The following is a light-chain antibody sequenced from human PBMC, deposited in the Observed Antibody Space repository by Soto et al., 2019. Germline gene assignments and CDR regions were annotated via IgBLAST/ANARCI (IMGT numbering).Light chain of an antibody. CDR3: AAWDDSLSGLYV. V-gene: IGLV1-47*02. Sequence: QSVLTQPPSASGTPGQGVTFSCAGSNSNIGSNNVYWYQQLPGAAPKVLIYSNNQRPSGVPDRFSGAKSGTSASLAISGLRSEDEADYYCAAWDDSLSGLYVFGTGTKVTVL. J-gene: IGLJ1*01. CDR2: SNN. CDR1: NSNIGSNN.